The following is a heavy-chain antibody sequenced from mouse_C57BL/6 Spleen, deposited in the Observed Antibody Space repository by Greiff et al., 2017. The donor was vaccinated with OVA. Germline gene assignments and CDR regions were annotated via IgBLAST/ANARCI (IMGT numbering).Heavy chain of an antibody. CDR3: TRGCNCDY. Sequence: QVQLQQPGAELVKPGASVKLSCKASGYTFTSYWMQWVKQRPGQGLEWIGEIDPSGSCTNYNQKFKGKATLTVDKSSSTAYMQLSSLTSEYSAVYYCTRGCNCDYWGQGTTLTVSS. V-gene: IGHV1-50*01. CDR2: IDPSGSCT. CDR1: GYTFTSYW. J-gene: IGHJ2*01.